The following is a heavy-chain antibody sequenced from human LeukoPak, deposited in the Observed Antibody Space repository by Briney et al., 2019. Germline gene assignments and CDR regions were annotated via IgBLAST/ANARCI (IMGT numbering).Heavy chain of an antibody. Sequence: GGSLRLSCEASGFTVSVNYVSWVRQAPGEGLEWVSTLYSGGSSHYADSVKGRFTISRDNSKNTLYLQMDTLRAEDTAVYYCARGYNYASSFWGQGTLVTVTS. V-gene: IGHV3-66*01. J-gene: IGHJ4*02. CDR1: GFTVSVNY. CDR3: ARGYNYASSF. D-gene: IGHD5-18*01. CDR2: LYSGGSS.